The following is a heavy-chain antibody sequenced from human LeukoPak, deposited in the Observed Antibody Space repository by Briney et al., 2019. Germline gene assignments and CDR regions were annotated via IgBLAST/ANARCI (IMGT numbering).Heavy chain of an antibody. V-gene: IGHV1-2*02. Sequence: ASVKVSCKASGYTFTDYQMHWVRRAPGQGLEWMGWINPNSGGTNYAQKFQGRVTMTRDTSISTAYMELSRLRSDDTAVYYCARVLADSSSWYNYFDYWGQGTLVTVSP. CDR2: INPNSGGT. CDR3: ARVLADSSSWYNYFDY. CDR1: GYTFTDYQ. J-gene: IGHJ4*02. D-gene: IGHD6-13*01.